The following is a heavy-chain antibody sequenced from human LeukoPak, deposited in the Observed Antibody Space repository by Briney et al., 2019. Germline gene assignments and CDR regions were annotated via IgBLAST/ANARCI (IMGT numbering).Heavy chain of an antibody. CDR2: TGNKVNSYTT. V-gene: IGHV3-72*01. D-gene: IGHD3-16*01. Sequence: GGPLRPSCAASGFTFSDLYMDWVRQAPGKGLEWVGRTGNKVNSYTTQYAASVKGRFTISRDDSKNSLYLQMNSLKTEDTAVYYCARDLLGTRSIWGQGTMVTVSS. CDR3: ARDLLGTRSI. CDR1: GFTFSDLY. J-gene: IGHJ3*02.